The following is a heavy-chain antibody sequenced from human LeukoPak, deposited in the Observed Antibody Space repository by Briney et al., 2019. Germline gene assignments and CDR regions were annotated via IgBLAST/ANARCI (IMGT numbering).Heavy chain of an antibody. Sequence: PSETLSLTCTVSGGSISSYYWSWIRQPPGEGLEWIGYIYYSGSTNYNPSLKSRVTISVDTSKNQFSLKLSSVTAADTAVYYCARNRGSYYDFWSGIDYWGQGTLVTVSS. J-gene: IGHJ4*02. CDR3: ARNRGSYYDFWSGIDY. V-gene: IGHV4-59*01. CDR1: GGSISSYY. CDR2: IYYSGST. D-gene: IGHD3-3*01.